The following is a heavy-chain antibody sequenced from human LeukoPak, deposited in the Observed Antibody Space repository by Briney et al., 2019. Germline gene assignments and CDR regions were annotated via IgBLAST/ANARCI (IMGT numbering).Heavy chain of an antibody. CDR3: VRAVVVAASYRFDP. CDR1: GFTFSHYW. J-gene: IGHJ5*02. Sequence: GGSLRLSCAASGFTFSHYWMSWVRQAPGKGLEWVANIKQDGSEMHYVDSVKGRSTISRDNANNSLYLQMNSLRAEDTAVYYCVRAVVVAASYRFDPWGQGTLVIVSS. D-gene: IGHD2-15*01. V-gene: IGHV3-7*03. CDR2: IKQDGSEM.